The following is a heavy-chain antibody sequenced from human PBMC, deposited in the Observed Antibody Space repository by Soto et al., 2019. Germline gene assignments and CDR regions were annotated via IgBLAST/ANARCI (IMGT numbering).Heavy chain of an antibody. CDR1: GGSISSYY. J-gene: IGHJ4*02. CDR3: ARGYSGYEALFDY. V-gene: IGHV4-59*08. CDR2: IYYSGST. Sequence: SETLSLTCTVSGGSISSYYWSWIRQPPGKGLEWIGYIYYSGSTNYNPSLKSRVTISVDTSKNQFSLKLSSVTAADTAVYYCARGYSGYEALFDYWGQGTLVTVSS. D-gene: IGHD5-12*01.